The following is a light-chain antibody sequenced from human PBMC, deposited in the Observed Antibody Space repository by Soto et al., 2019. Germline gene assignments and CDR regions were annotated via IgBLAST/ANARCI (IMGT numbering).Light chain of an antibody. V-gene: IGLV6-57*03. Sequence: NFMLTQPHSVSEYPGKTVTISCTRSSGSIASNYVQWYQQRPGSAPTTVIYEDNQRPSGVPDRFSGSIDSSSNSASLTISGLKTEDEADYYCQSYDSSNSWVFGGGTKLTVL. CDR2: EDN. CDR1: SGSIASNY. J-gene: IGLJ3*02. CDR3: QSYDSSNSWV.